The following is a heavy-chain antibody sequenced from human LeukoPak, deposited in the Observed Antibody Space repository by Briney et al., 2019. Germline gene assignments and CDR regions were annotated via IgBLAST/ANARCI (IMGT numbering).Heavy chain of an antibody. D-gene: IGHD3-16*01. CDR2: INPSGGST. V-gene: IGHV1-46*01. J-gene: IGHJ4*02. CDR3: ARVLGGLAFRTFDY. Sequence: ASVTVSCKASGYTFTRHYMHWVRQAPGQGFEWMGIINPSGGSTIYAQKFQGRVTMTRDTSTSTVYMELSSLRSEDTAVYYCARVLGGLAFRTFDYWGQGTLVTVSS. CDR1: GYTFTRHY.